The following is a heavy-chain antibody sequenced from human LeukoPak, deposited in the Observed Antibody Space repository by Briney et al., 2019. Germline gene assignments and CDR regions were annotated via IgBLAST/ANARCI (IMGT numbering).Heavy chain of an antibody. D-gene: IGHD5-18*01. V-gene: IGHV4-59*08. CDR2: IYYSGST. Sequence: SETLSLTCTVSGGSISSYYWSWIRQPPGKGLEWIGYIYYSGSTNYNPSLKSRVTISVDTSKNQFSLKLSSVTAADTAVYYCARSSDTAMVPSFDPWGQGTLVTVSS. CDR1: GGSISSYY. J-gene: IGHJ5*02. CDR3: ARSSDTAMVPSFDP.